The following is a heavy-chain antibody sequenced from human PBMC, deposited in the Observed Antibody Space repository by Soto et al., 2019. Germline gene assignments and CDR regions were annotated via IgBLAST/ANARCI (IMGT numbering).Heavy chain of an antibody. D-gene: IGHD2-15*01. CDR3: ARGGWSMDV. Sequence: SETLSLTCTISGASISSLYWSWVRQPPGKGLEWIGYIHYSGSTSYNPSLKSRVNMLVDTSKNQFSLRLSSVTAADTAVYYCARGGWSMDVWGQGTTVTVSS. J-gene: IGHJ6*02. CDR1: GASISSLY. V-gene: IGHV4-59*11. CDR2: IHYSGST.